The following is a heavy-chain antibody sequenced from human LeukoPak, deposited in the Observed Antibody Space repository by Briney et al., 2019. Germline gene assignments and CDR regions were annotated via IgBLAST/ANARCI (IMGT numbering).Heavy chain of an antibody. CDR3: ARGEGTYYYDSSGYYYNY. CDR2: INPNSGGT. D-gene: IGHD3-22*01. V-gene: IGHV1-2*02. Sequence: ASVKVSCKASGYTFTGYYMHWVRQAPGQGLEWMGWINPNSGGTNYAQKFQGGVTMTRDTSISTAYMELSRLRSDDTAVYYCARGEGTYYYDSSGYYYNYWGQGTLVTVSS. CDR1: GYTFTGYY. J-gene: IGHJ4*02.